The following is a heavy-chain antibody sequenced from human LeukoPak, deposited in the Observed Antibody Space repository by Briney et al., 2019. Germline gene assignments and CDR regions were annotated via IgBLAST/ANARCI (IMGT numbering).Heavy chain of an antibody. CDR2: MSSSGSTI. CDR1: GFTFSNYN. V-gene: IGHV3-48*01. J-gene: IGHJ4*02. Sequence: GAPRLSCAASGFTFSNYNMNWVRQAPGKGLEWVSYMSSSGSTIYYADSVKGRFTISRDNSKNTLYLQMNSLRAEDTALYYCARDLPTVYWGQGTLVTVSS. CDR3: ARDLPTVY. D-gene: IGHD4-17*01.